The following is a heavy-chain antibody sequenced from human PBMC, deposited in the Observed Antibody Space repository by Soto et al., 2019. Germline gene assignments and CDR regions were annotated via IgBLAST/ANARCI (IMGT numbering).Heavy chain of an antibody. CDR2: INPSGGST. CDR3: ARNGARPTKGGYYYYYYGMDV. CDR1: GYTLTSYY. D-gene: IGHD6-6*01. V-gene: IGHV1-46*01. J-gene: IGHJ6*02. Sequence: ASVKVSCKASGYTLTSYYMHWVRQAPGQGLEWMGIINPSGGSTSYAQKFQGRVTMTRDTSTSTVYMELSSLRSEDTAVYYCARNGARPTKGGYYYYYYGMDVWGQGTTVTVSS.